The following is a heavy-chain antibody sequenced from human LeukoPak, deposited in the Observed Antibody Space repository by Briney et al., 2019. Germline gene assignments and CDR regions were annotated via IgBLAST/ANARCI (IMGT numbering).Heavy chain of an antibody. D-gene: IGHD6-13*01. J-gene: IGHJ4*02. Sequence: SETLSLTCTVSGGSISSYYWSWIRQPPGKGLEWIGYIYTSGSTNYNPSLKSRVTISVDTSKNQFSLKLSSVTAADTAVYYCARTTPHPGIAAAVHFDYWGQGTLVTVSS. V-gene: IGHV4-4*09. CDR1: GGSISSYY. CDR3: ARTTPHPGIAAAVHFDY. CDR2: IYTSGST.